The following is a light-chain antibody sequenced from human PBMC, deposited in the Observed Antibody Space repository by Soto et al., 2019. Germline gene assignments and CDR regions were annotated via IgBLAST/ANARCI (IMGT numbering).Light chain of an antibody. Sequence: QSALTQPASVSGSPGQSITISCTGTSSDVGGYNYVSWYQQHPGKAPKLMIYEVTNRPSGVSGRFSGSKSGITASLSISGLQPEDEADYYCTSYSSSSPVLFGGGTKVTVL. CDR1: SSDVGGYNY. CDR2: EVT. CDR3: TSYSSSSPVL. V-gene: IGLV2-14*01. J-gene: IGLJ2*01.